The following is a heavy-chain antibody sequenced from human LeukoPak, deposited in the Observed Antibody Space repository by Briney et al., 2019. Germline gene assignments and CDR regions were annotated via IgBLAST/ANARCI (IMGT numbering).Heavy chain of an antibody. CDR3: ARSENYDIVYQHYYYMDV. D-gene: IGHD3-9*01. CDR1: GFTFSSYS. Sequence: GSLRLSCAASGFTFSSYSMNWVRQAPGKGLEGVSSISSSSSYIYYADSVKGRFTISRDNAKNSLYLQMNSLRAEDTAVYYCARSENYDIVYQHYYYMDVWGKGTTVTVSS. V-gene: IGHV3-21*01. J-gene: IGHJ6*03. CDR2: ISSSSSYI.